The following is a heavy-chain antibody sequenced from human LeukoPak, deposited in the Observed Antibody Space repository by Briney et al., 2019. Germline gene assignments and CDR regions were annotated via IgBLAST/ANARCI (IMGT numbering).Heavy chain of an antibody. CDR3: AKDLGCGGDCPPGLLRDY. CDR2: ISGSGGST. J-gene: IGHJ4*02. D-gene: IGHD2-21*02. V-gene: IGHV3-23*01. Sequence: PGGSLRLSCAASGFTFSSYAMSWVRQAPGKGLEWVSAISGSGGSTYYADSVKGRFTISRDNSKNTLYLQMNSLRAEDTAVYYCAKDLGCGGDCPPGLLRDYWGQGTLVTVSS. CDR1: GFTFSSYA.